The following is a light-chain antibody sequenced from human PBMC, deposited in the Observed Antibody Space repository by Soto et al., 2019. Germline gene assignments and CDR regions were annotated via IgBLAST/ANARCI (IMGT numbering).Light chain of an antibody. CDR1: QSISSY. CDR2: AAS. CDR3: QQRYSTTRT. V-gene: IGKV1-39*01. Sequence: DIQVTQSPSSLSASVGDRVTITCRASQSISSYLNWYQKKPGKAPKLLIYAASSLQSGVPSRFSGSGSGTDFTLTISSLQTEDFATYECQQRYSTTRTFGQGTRLEIK. J-gene: IGKJ5*01.